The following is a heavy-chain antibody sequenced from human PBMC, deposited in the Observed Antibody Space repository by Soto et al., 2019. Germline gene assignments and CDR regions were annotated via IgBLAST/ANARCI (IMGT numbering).Heavy chain of an antibody. CDR3: AKGLYDEFNADWFDP. D-gene: IGHD2-15*01. CDR2: ISDSGGST. CDR1: GFPFSSYA. J-gene: IGHJ5*02. V-gene: IGHV3-23*01. Sequence: EVQLLESGGGLVQSGGSLTLSCAASGFPFSSYAMSWVRQAPGKGLECVSSISDSGGSTYYADSVKGRFTISRDNTKYTLYLQLNSLRAVDTAVYYCAKGLYDEFNADWFDPWGQVTLVTVSS.